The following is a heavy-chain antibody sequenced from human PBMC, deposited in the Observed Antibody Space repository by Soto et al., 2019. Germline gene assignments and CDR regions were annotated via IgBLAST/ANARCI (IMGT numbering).Heavy chain of an antibody. CDR2: IYYSGST. D-gene: IGHD6-13*01. CDR3: AREGAAAGQFDY. CDR1: SGSISSGDYY. J-gene: IGHJ4*02. V-gene: IGHV4-30-4*01. Sequence: SETLSLTCTVSSGSISSGDYYWSWIRQPPGKGLEWIGYIYYSGSTYYNPSLKSRVTISVDTSKNQFSLKLSSVTAADTAVYYCAREGAAAGQFDYWGQGTLVTVSS.